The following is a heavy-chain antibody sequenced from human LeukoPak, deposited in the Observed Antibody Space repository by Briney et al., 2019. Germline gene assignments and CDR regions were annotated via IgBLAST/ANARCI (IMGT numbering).Heavy chain of an antibody. V-gene: IGHV4-39*01. CDR3: ARIRGYLYYFDY. D-gene: IGHD5-18*01. J-gene: IGHJ4*02. Sequence: IGSIYYSGSTYYNPSLKGRVTISVDTSKNQFSLKLSSVTAADTAVYYCARIRGYLYYFDYWGQGTLVTVSS. CDR2: IYYSGST.